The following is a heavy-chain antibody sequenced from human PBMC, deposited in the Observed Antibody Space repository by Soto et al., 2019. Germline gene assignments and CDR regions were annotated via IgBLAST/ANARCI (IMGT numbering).Heavy chain of an antibody. V-gene: IGHV2-5*02. D-gene: IGHD6-19*01. Sequence: SGPTLVNPTQTLTLTCTFSGFSLSTRGVAVGWFRQPPGKALEWLALIYWDEDKWYSPSLKSRLTITDDTSKNQVVLTMTNMDPVDTAMYYCARVPSSGWPYFFDYWGLGTLVTVSS. CDR2: IYWDEDK. J-gene: IGHJ4*02. CDR3: ARVPSSGWPYFFDY. CDR1: GFSLSTRGVA.